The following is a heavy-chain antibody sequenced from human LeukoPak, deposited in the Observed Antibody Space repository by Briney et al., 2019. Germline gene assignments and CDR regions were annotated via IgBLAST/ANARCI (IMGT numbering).Heavy chain of an antibody. Sequence: SVKVSCKASGGTFSSYAISWVRQAPGQGLEWMGGIIPIFGTANYAQKFQGRVTITADESTSTAYMELSSLRSEDTAVHYCALIAAANPPDFDYWGQGTLVTVSS. CDR1: GGTFSSYA. J-gene: IGHJ4*02. D-gene: IGHD6-13*01. CDR3: ALIAAANPPDFDY. CDR2: IIPIFGTA. V-gene: IGHV1-69*13.